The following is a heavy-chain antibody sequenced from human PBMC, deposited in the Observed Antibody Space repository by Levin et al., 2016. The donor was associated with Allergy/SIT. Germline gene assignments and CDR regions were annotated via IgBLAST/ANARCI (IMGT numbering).Heavy chain of an antibody. D-gene: IGHD6-6*01. CDR3: ARLERPRSSSMDGFDY. Sequence: VRQMPGKGLEWMGRIDPSDSYTNYSPSFQGHVTISADKSISTAYLQWSSLKASDTAMYYCARLERPRSSSMDGFDYWGQGTLVTVSS. J-gene: IGHJ4*02. V-gene: IGHV5-10-1*01. CDR2: IDPSDSYT.